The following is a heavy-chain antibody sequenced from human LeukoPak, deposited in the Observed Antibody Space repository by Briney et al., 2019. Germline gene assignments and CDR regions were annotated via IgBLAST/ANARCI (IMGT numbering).Heavy chain of an antibody. CDR3: SRGNPTTANDY. CDR1: EFTFSSYW. CDR2: INTDGSST. Sequence: GGSLRLSCAASEFTFSSYWMHWVRQAPGKGLVRVSRINTDGSSTTYADSVKGRFTISRDNAKNTLYLQMNSLRADDTAVYYCSRGNPTTANDYWGQGTLVTVSS. V-gene: IGHV3-74*01. D-gene: IGHD4-17*01. J-gene: IGHJ4*02.